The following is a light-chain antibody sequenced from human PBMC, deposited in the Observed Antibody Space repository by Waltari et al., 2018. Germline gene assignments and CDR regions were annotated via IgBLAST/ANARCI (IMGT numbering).Light chain of an antibody. CDR1: QSVTTD. J-gene: IGKJ3*01. V-gene: IGKV3-11*01. CDR3: HQRSNWPLT. Sequence: EVVLTQSQATLSLSPGDRATLSCRASQSVTTDLAWYQQRRGQAPRLLIYEASARATGIPARFSGSGSGTDFTLTISGLEPEDFAVYYCHQRSNWPLTFGPGTKVDFK. CDR2: EAS.